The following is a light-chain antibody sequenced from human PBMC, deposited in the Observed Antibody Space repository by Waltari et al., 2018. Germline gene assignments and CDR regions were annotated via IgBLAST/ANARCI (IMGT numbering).Light chain of an antibody. V-gene: IGLV2-14*03. CDR2: DVS. CDR1: SSDVGGYNY. Sequence: QSALTQPASVSGSPGQSITISCTGTSSDVGGYNYVSWYQQHPGKAPKLMIYDVSNRPSGVSNRVSGSKSGNTASLTISGLQAEDEAEYYCSSYTSSSTLYVFGTGTKVTVL. J-gene: IGLJ1*01. CDR3: SSYTSSSTLYV.